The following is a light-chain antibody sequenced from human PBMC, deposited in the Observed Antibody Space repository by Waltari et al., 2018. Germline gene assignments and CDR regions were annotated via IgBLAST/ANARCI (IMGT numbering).Light chain of an antibody. V-gene: IGLV1-44*01. CDR2: TNN. Sequence: QSVLTQPPSASVTPGQRVTISCSGRNSNIGSNSVNWYQQLPGTAPNLLIYTNNQLPSGVPDRFSGSKSGTSATLAIGGLRSADEADYYCAAWDDSLNGWVFGGGTKLTVL. CDR3: AAWDDSLNGWV. CDR1: NSNIGSNS. J-gene: IGLJ3*02.